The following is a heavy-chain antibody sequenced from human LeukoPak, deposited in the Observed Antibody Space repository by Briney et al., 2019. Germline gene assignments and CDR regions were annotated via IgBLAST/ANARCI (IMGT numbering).Heavy chain of an antibody. CDR3: ARRYDFWSGYYNAYFDY. V-gene: IGHV4-39*01. CDR1: GGSFSSSSYC. D-gene: IGHD3-3*01. J-gene: IGHJ4*02. Sequence: PSETLSLTCTVSGGSFSSSSYCWGWIRQPPGKGLEWIGSIYYSGSTYYNPSLKSRVTISVDTSKNQFSLKLSFVTAADTAVYYCARRYDFWSGYYNAYFDYWGQGTLVTVSS. CDR2: IYYSGST.